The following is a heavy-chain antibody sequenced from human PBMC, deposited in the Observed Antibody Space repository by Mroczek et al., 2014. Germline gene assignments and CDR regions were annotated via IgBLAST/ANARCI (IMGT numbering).Heavy chain of an antibody. D-gene: IGHD4-11*01. CDR3: ARVLDYTPPGWYFDL. Sequence: EVQLLETGGGLVQPGGSLRLSCAASGFTFSSYWMHWVRQAPGKGLVWVSRINSDGSSTSYADSVKGRFTISRDNAKNTLYLQMNSLRAEDTAVYYCARVLDYTPPGWYFDLWGLAPWSLSPQ. CDR2: INSDGSST. V-gene: IGHV3-74*01. J-gene: IGHJ2*01. CDR1: GFTFSSYW.